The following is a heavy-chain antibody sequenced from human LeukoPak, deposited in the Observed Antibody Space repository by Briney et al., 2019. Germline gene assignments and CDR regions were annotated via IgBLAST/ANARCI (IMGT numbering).Heavy chain of an antibody. CDR3: AKLVVPAASSGAFDI. D-gene: IGHD2-2*01. CDR1: GYTFTSYG. J-gene: IGHJ3*02. Sequence: ASVKVSCKASGYTFTSYGISWVRQAPGQGLEWMGWISAYNGNTNYAQKLQGRVTMTTDTSTSTAYMELRSLRSDDTAVYYCAKLVVPAASSGAFDIGGQGTMVTVSS. V-gene: IGHV1-18*01. CDR2: ISAYNGNT.